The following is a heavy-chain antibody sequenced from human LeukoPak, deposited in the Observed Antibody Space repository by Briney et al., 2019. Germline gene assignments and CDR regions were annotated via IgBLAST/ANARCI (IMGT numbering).Heavy chain of an antibody. Sequence: GESLKISCKGSGYSFTSYWIGWVRQLPGKGLEWMGIIYPGDSDTRYSPSFQGQVTISADKSISTAYLQWSSLKASDTAMYYCARHELYGSGSYPFDPWGQGTLVTVSS. CDR2: IYPGDSDT. J-gene: IGHJ5*02. CDR3: ARHELYGSGSYPFDP. CDR1: GYSFTSYW. D-gene: IGHD3-10*01. V-gene: IGHV5-51*01.